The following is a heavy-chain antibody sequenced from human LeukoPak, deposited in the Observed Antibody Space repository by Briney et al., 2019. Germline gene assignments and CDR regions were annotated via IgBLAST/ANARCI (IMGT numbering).Heavy chain of an antibody. CDR2: INHSGST. CDR1: GGSFSGYY. D-gene: IGHD6-19*01. Sequence: SETLSLTCAVYGGSFSGYYWSWIRQPPGKGLEWIGEINHSGSTNYNPSLKSRVTISVDTSKNQFSLKLSSVTAADTAVYYCARISSTGWYPFDYWGQGTLVTVSS. V-gene: IGHV4-34*01. J-gene: IGHJ4*02. CDR3: ARISSTGWYPFDY.